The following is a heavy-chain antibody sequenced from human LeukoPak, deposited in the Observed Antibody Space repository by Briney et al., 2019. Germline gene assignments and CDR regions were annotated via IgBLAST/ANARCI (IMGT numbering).Heavy chain of an antibody. D-gene: IGHD3-16*01. Sequence: SETLSLTCSVSSGSIRDKYYWGWIRQPPGKGLEWIASQYYVSHTYYTPSLESRVTISLDASRNQFSLQLRSVTAADTAVYYCARHWGHNYYYGLGVWGQGTSVIVAS. CDR2: QYYVSHT. CDR1: SGSIRDKYY. CDR3: ARHWGHNYYYGLGV. V-gene: IGHV4-39*01. J-gene: IGHJ6*02.